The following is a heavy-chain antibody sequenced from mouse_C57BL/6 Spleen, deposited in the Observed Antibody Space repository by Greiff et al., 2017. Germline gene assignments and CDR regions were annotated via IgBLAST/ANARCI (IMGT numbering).Heavy chain of an antibody. CDR2: IHPNSGST. V-gene: IGHV1-64*01. J-gene: IGHJ3*01. D-gene: IGHD2-1*01. CDR1: GYTFTSYW. Sequence: QVQLQQPGAELVKPGASVKLSCKASGYTFTSYWMHWVKQRPGQGLEWIGMIHPNSGSTNYNEKFKSKATLTVDKSSSTAYMQLSSLTSEDSAVYYCALIYYGNYTFSWFAYWGQGTLVTVSA. CDR3: ALIYYGNYTFSWFAY.